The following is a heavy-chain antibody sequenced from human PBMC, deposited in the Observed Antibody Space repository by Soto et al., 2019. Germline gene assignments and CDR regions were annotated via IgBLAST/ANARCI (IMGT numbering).Heavy chain of an antibody. CDR2: IYYSGST. V-gene: IGHV4-59*01. Sequence: ETLSLTCTVSRGSINSFYWSWIRQPPGKGLEWVGYIYYSGSTNYSPSLQSRLSLSIDASKNQFSLRLTSVTASDTAVYYCARGSVTYDFWSGYKDPYFYGLDVWGQGTTVTVSS. D-gene: IGHD3-3*01. J-gene: IGHJ6*02. CDR1: RGSINSFY. CDR3: ARGSVTYDFWSGYKDPYFYGLDV.